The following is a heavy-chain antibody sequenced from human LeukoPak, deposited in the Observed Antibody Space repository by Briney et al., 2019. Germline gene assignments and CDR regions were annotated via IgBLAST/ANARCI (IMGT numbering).Heavy chain of an antibody. Sequence: GGSLRLSCAASGFTFSSYAMHWVRQAPGKGLEYVSAISSNGGSTYYANSVKGRLTISRDNSKNTLYLQMGSLRAEDMAVYYCARSRGIVGAVDYWGQGTLVTVSS. V-gene: IGHV3-64*01. CDR1: GFTFSSYA. CDR3: ARSRGIVGAVDY. D-gene: IGHD1-26*01. J-gene: IGHJ4*02. CDR2: ISSNGGST.